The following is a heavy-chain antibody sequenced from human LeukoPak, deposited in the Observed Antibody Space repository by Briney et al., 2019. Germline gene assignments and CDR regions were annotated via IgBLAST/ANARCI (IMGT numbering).Heavy chain of an antibody. CDR3: ARVLDYYDFWSGYYKDYYYMDV. J-gene: IGHJ6*03. V-gene: IGHV3-30*04. D-gene: IGHD3-3*01. CDR1: GFTFSSYA. Sequence: PGGSLRLSCAASGFTFSSYAMHWVRQAPGKGLEWVAVISYDGSNKYYADSAKGRFTISRDNAKNSLYLQMNSLRAEDTAVYYCARVLDYYDFWSGYYKDYYYMDVWGKGTTVTVSS. CDR2: ISYDGSNK.